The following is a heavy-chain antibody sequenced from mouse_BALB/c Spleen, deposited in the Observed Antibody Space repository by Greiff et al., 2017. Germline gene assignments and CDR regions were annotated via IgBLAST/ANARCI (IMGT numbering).Heavy chain of an antibody. V-gene: IGHV3-6*02. J-gene: IGHJ4*01. D-gene: IGHD3-3*01. CDR2: ISYDGSN. Sequence: VQLQQSGPGLVKPSQSLSLTCSVTGYSITSGYYWNWIRQFPGNKLEWMGYISYDGSNNYNPSLKNRISITRDTSKNQFFLKLNSVTTEDTATYYCARGDGAMDYWGQGTSVTVSS. CDR1: GYSITSGYY. CDR3: ARGDGAMDY.